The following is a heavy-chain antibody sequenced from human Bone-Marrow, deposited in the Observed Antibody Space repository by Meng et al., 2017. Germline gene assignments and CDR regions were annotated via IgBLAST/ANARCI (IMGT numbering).Heavy chain of an antibody. D-gene: IGHD5-24*01. CDR3: ARDVSDGYNQIIGPGYDY. Sequence: SVKVSCKASGGTFSSYTISWVRQAPGQGLEWMGRIIPILGIANYAQKFQGRVTITADKSTSTACMELSSLRSEDTAVYYCARDVSDGYNQIIGPGYDYWGQGTLVTVSS. CDR2: IIPILGIA. CDR1: GGTFSSYT. J-gene: IGHJ4*02. V-gene: IGHV1-69*04.